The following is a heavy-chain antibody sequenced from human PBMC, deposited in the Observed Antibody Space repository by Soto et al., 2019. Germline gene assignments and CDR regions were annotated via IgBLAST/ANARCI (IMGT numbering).Heavy chain of an antibody. CDR1: GGSISSYY. V-gene: IGHV4-59*01. CDR2: IYYSGST. CDR3: ARGSIVGATSPFFDY. Sequence: QVQLQESGPGLVKPSETLSLTCTVSGGSISSYYWSWIRQPPGKGLEWIGYIYYSGSTNYNPSLKSRVTISVDTYKNQFALKLSSVTAADTAVYYCARGSIVGATSPFFDYWGQGTLVTVSS. D-gene: IGHD1-26*01. J-gene: IGHJ4*02.